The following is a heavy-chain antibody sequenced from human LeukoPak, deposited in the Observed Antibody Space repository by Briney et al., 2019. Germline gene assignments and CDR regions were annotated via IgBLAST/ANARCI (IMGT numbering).Heavy chain of an antibody. CDR1: GYTFTSYG. CDR3: AREYCSGGSCYPDSFRPLDY. D-gene: IGHD2-15*01. Sequence: WASVKVSCKASGYTFTSYGISWVRQAPGQGLEWMGWISAYNSNTNYAQKLQGRVTMTTDTSTSTAYMELRSLRSDDTAVYYCAREYCSGGSCYPDSFRPLDYWGQGTLVTVSS. CDR2: ISAYNSNT. J-gene: IGHJ4*02. V-gene: IGHV1-18*01.